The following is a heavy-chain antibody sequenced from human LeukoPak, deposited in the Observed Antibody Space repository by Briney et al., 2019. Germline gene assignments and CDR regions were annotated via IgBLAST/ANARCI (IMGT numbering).Heavy chain of an antibody. CDR2: MNPNSGNT. Sequence: ASVKVSCKASGYTFTSYDISWVRQATGQGLEWMGWMNPNSGNTGYAQKFQGRVTMTRNTSISTAYMELSSLRSEDTAVYYCARDGEYCSGGSCYAYGDYRYYYYGMDVWGQGTTVTVSS. CDR3: ARDGEYCSGGSCYAYGDYRYYYYGMDV. D-gene: IGHD2-15*01. V-gene: IGHV1-8*01. J-gene: IGHJ6*02. CDR1: GYTFTSYD.